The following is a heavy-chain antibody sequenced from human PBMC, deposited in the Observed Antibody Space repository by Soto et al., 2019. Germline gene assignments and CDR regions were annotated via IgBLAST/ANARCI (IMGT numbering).Heavy chain of an antibody. CDR2: IYHSGST. J-gene: IGHJ3*02. D-gene: IGHD4-17*01. Sequence: QVQLQESGPGLVKPSGTLSLTCAVSSGSISSSNWWSWVRQPPGKGLEWIGEIYHSGSTNYNPSLKSRVTISVDKSKNHFSLKLISVTAADTAVYYCARLIRMTTVTPNHAFDIWGQGTMVTVSS. CDR1: SGSISSSNW. V-gene: IGHV4-4*02. CDR3: ARLIRMTTVTPNHAFDI.